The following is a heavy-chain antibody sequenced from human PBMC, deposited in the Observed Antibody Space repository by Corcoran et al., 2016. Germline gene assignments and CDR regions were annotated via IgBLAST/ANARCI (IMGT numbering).Heavy chain of an antibody. CDR2: INHSGST. D-gene: IGHD3-22*01. CDR1: GGSFSGYY. Sequence: QVQLQQWGAGLLKPSETLSLTCAVYGGSFSGYYWSWIRQPPGKGLEWIGEINHSGSTNYNPSLKSRVTISVDTSKNQFSLKLSSVTAADTAVYYCAISRFNGMIATYYGMDVWGQGTTVTVSS. CDR3: AISRFNGMIATYYGMDV. V-gene: IGHV4-34*01. J-gene: IGHJ6*02.